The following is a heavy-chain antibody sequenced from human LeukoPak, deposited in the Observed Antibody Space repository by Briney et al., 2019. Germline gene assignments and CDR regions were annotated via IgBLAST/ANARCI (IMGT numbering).Heavy chain of an antibody. CDR1: GFTFSSYG. V-gene: IGHV3-30*03. D-gene: IGHD3-16*01. CDR2: ISYDGSNK. CDR3: ARAYARFDPFDY. J-gene: IGHJ4*02. Sequence: PGGSLRLSCAASGFTFSSYGMHWVRQAPGKGLEWVAVISYDGSNKYYADSVKGRFTISRDNSKNTLYLQMNSLRAEDTAVYYCARAYARFDPFDYWGQGTLVTVSS.